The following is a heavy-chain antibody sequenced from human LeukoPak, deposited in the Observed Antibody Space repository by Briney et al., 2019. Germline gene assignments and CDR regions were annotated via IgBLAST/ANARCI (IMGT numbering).Heavy chain of an antibody. V-gene: IGHV3-74*01. CDR2: INPDGSTT. CDR3: ASRGSYGYSDY. D-gene: IGHD5-18*01. Sequence: GGSLRLSCAASGFTLSSYWMHWVRQVPGKGLVWVSRINPDGSTTTYADSVKGRFTISRDNAKNTLYLQMNSLRAEDTAVYYCASRGSYGYSDYWGQGTLVTVSS. CDR1: GFTLSSYW. J-gene: IGHJ4*02.